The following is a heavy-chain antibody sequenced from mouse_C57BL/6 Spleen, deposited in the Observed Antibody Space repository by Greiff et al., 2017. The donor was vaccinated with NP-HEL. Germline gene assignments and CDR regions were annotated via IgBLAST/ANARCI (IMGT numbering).Heavy chain of an antibody. CDR3: ARSPDYGSSYGYFDV. CDR2: ISYSGST. Sequence: EVQLVESGPGLAKPSQTLSLTCSVTGYSITSDYWNWLRKFPGNKLEYMGYISYSGSTYYNPSLKSRISITRDTSKNQYYLQLTSVTTEDTATYYCARSPDYGSSYGYFDVWGTGTTVTVSS. J-gene: IGHJ1*03. D-gene: IGHD1-1*01. V-gene: IGHV3-8*01. CDR1: GYSITSDY.